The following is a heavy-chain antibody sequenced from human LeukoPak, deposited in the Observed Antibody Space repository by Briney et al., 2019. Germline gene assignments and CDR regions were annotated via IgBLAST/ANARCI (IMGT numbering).Heavy chain of an antibody. CDR3: ARTSPPYYYGMDV. Sequence: PSETLSLTCTVSGGSISSYYWSLIRQPPGKGLEWIGYIYYSGSTNYNPSLKSRVTISVDTSKNQFSLRLSSVTAADTAVYYCARTSPPYYYGMDVWGQGTTVTVSS. CDR2: IYYSGST. J-gene: IGHJ6*02. V-gene: IGHV4-59*08. CDR1: GGSISSYY.